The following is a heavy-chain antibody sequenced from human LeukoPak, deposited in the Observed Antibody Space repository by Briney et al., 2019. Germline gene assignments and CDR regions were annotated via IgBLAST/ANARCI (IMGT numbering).Heavy chain of an antibody. J-gene: IGHJ4*02. V-gene: IGHV4-34*01. CDR2: INHSGST. CDR1: GGSFSDYY. Sequence: SETLSLTCAVYGGSFSDYYWSWIRQPPGKGLEWIGEINHSGSTNYNPSLKSRVTISVDTSKNQFPLKLSSVTAADTAEYYCARGNVDTDRWDLDYWGKGTLVTVSS. D-gene: IGHD5-18*01. CDR3: ARGNVDTDRWDLDY.